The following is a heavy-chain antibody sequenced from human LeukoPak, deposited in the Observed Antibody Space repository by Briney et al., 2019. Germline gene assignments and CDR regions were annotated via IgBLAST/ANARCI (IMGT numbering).Heavy chain of an antibody. D-gene: IGHD6-19*01. Sequence: SVKVSCKASGGTFSSYAISWVRQAPGQGLEWMGRIIPILGIANYAQKFQGRVTITADKSTSTAYMELSSLRSEDTAVYYCARDPYEAVAGNLNYFDYWGQGTLVTVSS. J-gene: IGHJ4*02. CDR3: ARDPYEAVAGNLNYFDY. V-gene: IGHV1-69*04. CDR2: IIPILGIA. CDR1: GGTFSSYA.